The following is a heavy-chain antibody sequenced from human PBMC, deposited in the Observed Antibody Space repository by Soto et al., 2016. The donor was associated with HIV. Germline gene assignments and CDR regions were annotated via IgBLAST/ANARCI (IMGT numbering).Heavy chain of an antibody. D-gene: IGHD3-9*01. Sequence: VQLVESGGGVVQPGRSLRLSCAASGFTFSTYAMHWVRQAPGKGLEWVAVISYDGSNKYYADSVKGRFTISRDNSKNTLYLQMNSLRAEDTAVYYCARRVRFTIILTAYPYYYYGMDVVGPKGHGHRLL. CDR1: GFTFSTYA. CDR2: ISYDGSNK. V-gene: IGHV3-30*04. J-gene: IGHJ6*02. CDR3: ARRVRFTIILTAYPYYYYGMDV.